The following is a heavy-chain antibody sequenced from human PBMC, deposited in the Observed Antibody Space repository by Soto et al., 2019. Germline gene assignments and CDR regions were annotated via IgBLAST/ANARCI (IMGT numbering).Heavy chain of an antibody. CDR2: ISYDGSNK. CDR3: AREFRKLLRYFDWSPGAFAY. J-gene: IGHJ4*02. D-gene: IGHD3-9*01. Sequence: GGSLRLSCAASGFTFSSYAMHWVRQAPGKGLEWVAVISYDGSNKYYADSVKGRFTISRDNSKNTLYLQMNSLRAEDTAVYYCAREFRKLLRYFDWSPGAFAYWGQGTLVTVSS. CDR1: GFTFSSYA. V-gene: IGHV3-30-3*01.